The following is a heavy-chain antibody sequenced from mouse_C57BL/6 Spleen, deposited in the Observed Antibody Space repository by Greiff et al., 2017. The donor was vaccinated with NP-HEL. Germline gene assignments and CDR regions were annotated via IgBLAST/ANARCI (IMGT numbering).Heavy chain of an antibody. V-gene: IGHV1-75*01. CDR3: ADYYGSSWFAY. CDR1: GYTFTDYY. J-gene: IGHJ3*01. Sequence: QVQLLPSGPALVKPGASVKISCKASGYTFTDYYITWVKQRPGQGLEWIGWLFPGSGSTYYNEKFKGKATLTVDKSSSTAYMLLSSLTSEDSAVYFCADYYGSSWFAYWGQGTLVTVSA. D-gene: IGHD1-1*01. CDR2: LFPGSGST.